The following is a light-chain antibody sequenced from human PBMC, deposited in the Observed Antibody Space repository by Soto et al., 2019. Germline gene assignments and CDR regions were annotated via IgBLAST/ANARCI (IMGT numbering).Light chain of an antibody. CDR3: QQYNNWPPSYT. CDR1: QSISSN. V-gene: IGKV3-15*01. J-gene: IGKJ2*01. Sequence: MTQSPSTLSASVGDRVTITCRASQSISSNLAWYQQKPGQAPRLLIYGASTRATGIPARFSGSGSGTEFTLTISSLQSEDFAVYYCQQYNNWPPSYTFGQGTKLEIK. CDR2: GAS.